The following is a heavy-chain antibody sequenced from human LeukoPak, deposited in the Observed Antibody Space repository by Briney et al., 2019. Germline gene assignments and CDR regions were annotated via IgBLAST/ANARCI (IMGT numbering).Heavy chain of an antibody. Sequence: SETLSLTCTVSGGSISSSSYYWGWIRQPPGKGLEWIGSIYYSGTTFYNPSLKSRVTISVDTPRNQFSLKLSSVTAADTAVYYCASYGSGSYGASDYWGQGTLVTVSS. V-gene: IGHV4-39*01. J-gene: IGHJ4*02. CDR1: GGSISSSSYY. CDR3: ASYGSGSYGASDY. D-gene: IGHD3-10*01. CDR2: IYYSGTT.